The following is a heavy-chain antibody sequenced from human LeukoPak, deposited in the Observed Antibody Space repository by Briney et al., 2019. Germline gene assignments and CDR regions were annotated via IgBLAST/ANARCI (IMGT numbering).Heavy chain of an antibody. CDR3: ARDTRETRYDILTGYLDY. J-gene: IGHJ4*02. Sequence: ASVKVSCKASGYTFTSYYMHWVRQAPGQGLEWMGIINPSGGSTSYAQKFQGRVTMTRDTSTSTVYMELSSLGSEDTAVYYCARDTRETRYDILTGYLDYWGQGTLVTVSS. V-gene: IGHV1-46*01. CDR2: INPSGGST. CDR1: GYTFTSYY. D-gene: IGHD3-9*01.